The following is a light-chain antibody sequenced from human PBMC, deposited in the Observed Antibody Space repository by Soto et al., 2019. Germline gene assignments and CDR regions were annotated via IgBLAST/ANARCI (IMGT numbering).Light chain of an antibody. CDR2: DAS. J-gene: IGKJ5*01. V-gene: IGKV3-11*01. CDR1: QSVSTS. Sequence: EVVLTQSPATLSLSPGERATLSCRASQSVSTSLAWYQQTPGQAPRLLIYDASHRATGIPARFSGSGSGTEFTLTISSLQSEDFAVYYCQQYSNWPPITFGQGTRLEIK. CDR3: QQYSNWPPIT.